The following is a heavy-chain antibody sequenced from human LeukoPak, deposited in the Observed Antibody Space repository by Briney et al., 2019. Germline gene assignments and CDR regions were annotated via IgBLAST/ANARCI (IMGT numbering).Heavy chain of an antibody. CDR1: GYSFTSYW. D-gene: IGHD1-26*01. V-gene: IGHV5-51*01. CDR3: ARQRSVGWELLLAFDI. CDR2: IYPGDSDT. Sequence: GESLKISCQGSGYSFTSYWIGWVRQMPGKGLEWMGIIYPGDSDTRYSPSFQGQVTISADKSISTAYLQWSSLKASDTAMYYCARQRSVGWELLLAFDIWGQGTTVTVSS. J-gene: IGHJ3*02.